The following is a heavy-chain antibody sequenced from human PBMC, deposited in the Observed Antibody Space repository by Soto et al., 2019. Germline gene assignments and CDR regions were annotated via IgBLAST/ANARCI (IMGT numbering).Heavy chain of an antibody. J-gene: IGHJ4*02. Sequence: GGSLRLSCSASGFTFRTYAMHWVRQAPGKGLEYVSAISTNGGSTYYADSVKGRFTISRDNSKNTLSLQMSSLRAEDTAVYYCVKDARVALYSSSWTGYFDYWGQGTLVTVSS. CDR3: VKDARVALYSSSWTGYFDY. V-gene: IGHV3-64D*08. CDR1: GFTFRTYA. CDR2: ISTNGGST. D-gene: IGHD6-13*01.